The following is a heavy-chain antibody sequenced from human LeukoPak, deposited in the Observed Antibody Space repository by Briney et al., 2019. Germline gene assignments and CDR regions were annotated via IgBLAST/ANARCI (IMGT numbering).Heavy chain of an antibody. CDR1: GGTFISYP. V-gene: IGHV1-69*01. J-gene: IGHJ4*02. D-gene: IGHD2-21*02. CDR3: ARDQGYCGGACYSTFDY. CDR2: IIPIFGTA. Sequence: SLKVSCKASGGTFISYPISWVRQAPGQGLEWMGGIIPIFGTANYAQKFLGRVTITADESTSTAYMELSSLRPEDTAVYYCARDQGYCGGACYSTFDYWGQGTLVTVS.